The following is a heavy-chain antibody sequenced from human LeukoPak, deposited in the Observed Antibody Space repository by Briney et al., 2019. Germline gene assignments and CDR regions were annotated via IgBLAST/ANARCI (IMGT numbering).Heavy chain of an antibody. CDR2: TYQRSKWSS. CDR3: ARGRASAFDY. Sequence: SQTLSLTCVISGDSLSSSGDAWNWIRQSPSGRLEWLGRTYQRSKWSSDYALSVRSQITVDPDTSKNQFSLQLYSVTPEDTAVYYCARGRASAFDYWDQGTLVTVSS. V-gene: IGHV6-1*01. J-gene: IGHJ4*02. D-gene: IGHD6-13*01. CDR1: GDSLSSSGDA.